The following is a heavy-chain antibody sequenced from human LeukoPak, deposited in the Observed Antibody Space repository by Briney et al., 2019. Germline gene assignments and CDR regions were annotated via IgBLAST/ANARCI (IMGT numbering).Heavy chain of an antibody. CDR2: IYPGDSHI. J-gene: IGHJ4*01. D-gene: IGHD2-15*01. Sequence: GESLKISCQGSGYSFTTYWIGWVRQIPGRGLEWMGIIYPGDSHIRYSPSFEGQVTISADKSIGTAYLQWSSLKASDTAMYYCARLAFSYCSGGACSRFDYWGHGTLVTVSS. V-gene: IGHV5-51*01. CDR1: GYSFTTYW. CDR3: ARLAFSYCSGGACSRFDY.